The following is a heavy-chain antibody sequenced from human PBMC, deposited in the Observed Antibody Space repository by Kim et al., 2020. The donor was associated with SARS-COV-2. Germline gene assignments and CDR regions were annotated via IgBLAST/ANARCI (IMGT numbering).Heavy chain of an antibody. Sequence: GGSLRLSCAASGFTFSSYSMNWVRQAPGKGLEWVSSISSSSSYIYYADSVKGRFTISRDNAKNSLYLQMNSLRAEDTAVYYCARGGGGVVTADYWGQGTLVTVSS. CDR3: ARGGGGVVTADY. V-gene: IGHV3-21*01. J-gene: IGHJ4*02. CDR2: ISSSSSYI. D-gene: IGHD2-21*02. CDR1: GFTFSSYS.